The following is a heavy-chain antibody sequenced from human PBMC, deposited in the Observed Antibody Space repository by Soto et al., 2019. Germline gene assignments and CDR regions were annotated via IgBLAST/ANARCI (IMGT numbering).Heavy chain of an antibody. J-gene: IGHJ4*02. CDR3: ARLLYDRSGYYYFDY. D-gene: IGHD3-22*01. CDR2: IHYSGNT. V-gene: IGHV4-39*01. Sequence: SETLSLTCTVAGDSISSGSFYWGWIRQQSPGKGLEWIGSIHYSGNTYDRPSLKSRVTMSVATSKNQFSLRLTSVTAADTATYYCARLLYDRSGYYYFDYWGQGTLVTVSS. CDR1: GDSISSGSFY.